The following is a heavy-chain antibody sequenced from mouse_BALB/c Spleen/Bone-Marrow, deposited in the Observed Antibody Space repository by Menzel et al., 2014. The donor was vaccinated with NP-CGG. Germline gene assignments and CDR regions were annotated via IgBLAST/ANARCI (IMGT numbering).Heavy chain of an antibody. Sequence: VQLQQSGAELAKPGASVKMSCKASGYTFTIYWMHWVKQRPGQGLEWIGYIDPSTGYTEYNQKFKDKATLTADKSSSTAYRQLRSLTSEDSAVYYCARWGTVVDPALMYWGQGTLVTVSA. V-gene: IGHV1-7*01. CDR2: IDPSTGYT. J-gene: IGHJ3*01. D-gene: IGHD1-1*01. CDR3: ARWGTVVDPALMY. CDR1: GYTFTIYW.